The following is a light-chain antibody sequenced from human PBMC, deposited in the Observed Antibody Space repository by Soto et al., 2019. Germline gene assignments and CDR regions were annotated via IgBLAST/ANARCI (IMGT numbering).Light chain of an antibody. V-gene: IGKV1-12*01. CDR1: QPISSW. CDR3: QQASSFPLT. CDR2: SAS. J-gene: IGKJ4*02. Sequence: IQVTQSPSSVSASVGDRVTITCRASQPISSWLAWYQQKPGQPPNLLIYSASTLRSGFPSRFSGSESGTLFTLTINNLQPEDFSTYSCQQASSFPLTFGGVPKVEVK.